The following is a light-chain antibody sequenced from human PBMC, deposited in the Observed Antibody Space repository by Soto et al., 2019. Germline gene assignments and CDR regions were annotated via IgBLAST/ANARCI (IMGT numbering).Light chain of an antibody. CDR1: QSVSSSY. V-gene: IGKV3D-20*02. Sequence: EIVLTQSPGTLSLSPGERATVSCRASQSVSSSYLAWYQQKPGQAPRLLIYGASSRATGIPDRFSGTGSGTEFTLTISSLEPEDFAVYYCQQRSNWPPITFGQGTRLEIK. J-gene: IGKJ5*01. CDR3: QQRSNWPPIT. CDR2: GAS.